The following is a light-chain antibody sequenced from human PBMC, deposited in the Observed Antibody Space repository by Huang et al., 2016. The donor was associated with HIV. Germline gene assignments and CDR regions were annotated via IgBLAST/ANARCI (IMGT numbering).Light chain of an antibody. CDR2: GAS. Sequence: EIVMTQSPATLSVSPGERATLSCRDRQSIDHNLAWYQQKPGQAPRLLISGASTRATGIPARFSGSGSGTEFTLTITSLQSEDFAVYYCQQYKNWPPLYTFGQGTKVEIK. CDR3: QQYKNWPPLYT. J-gene: IGKJ2*01. CDR1: QSIDHN. V-gene: IGKV3-15*01.